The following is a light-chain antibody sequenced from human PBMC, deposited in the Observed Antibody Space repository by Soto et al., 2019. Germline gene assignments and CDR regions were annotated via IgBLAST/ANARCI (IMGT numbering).Light chain of an antibody. V-gene: IGKV3-20*01. CDR2: GAS. J-gene: IGKJ1*01. CDR1: QIINGNY. CDR3: QQYNSPQWT. Sequence: ENVLTQSPGILSLCPGERASLSCRASQIINGNYLAWYQQRPGQAPRLLISGASKRATGVPDKFSGSGSGTDFTLTISRLGPEDSAVYYCQQYNSPQWTFGQGTKVEI.